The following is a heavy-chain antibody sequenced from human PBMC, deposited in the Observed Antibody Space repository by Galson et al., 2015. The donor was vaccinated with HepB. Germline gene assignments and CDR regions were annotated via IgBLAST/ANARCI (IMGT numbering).Heavy chain of an antibody. CDR3: ARAGVAGFNLDY. CDR2: IYYSGST. J-gene: IGHJ4*02. D-gene: IGHD6-19*01. V-gene: IGHV4-59*01. Sequence: LTCTVSGGSISSYYWSWIRQPPGKGLEWIGYIYYSGSTNYNPSLKSRVTISVDTSKNQFSLKLSSVTAADTAVYYCARAGVAGFNLDYWGQGTLVTVSS. CDR1: GGSISSYY.